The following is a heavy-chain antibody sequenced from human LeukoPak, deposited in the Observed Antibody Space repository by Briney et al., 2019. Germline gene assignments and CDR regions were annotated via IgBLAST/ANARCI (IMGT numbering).Heavy chain of an antibody. CDR2: ISYDGSDK. Sequence: PGRSLRLSCAASGSTFSKYAMHWVRQAPGKGLEWVAIISYDGSDKYYTDSVKGRFTISRDNSKNTLYLQMNSLRIEDTAVYYCAREGQSSAYDFWGQGTLVTVSS. CDR1: GSTFSKYA. CDR3: AREGQSSAYDF. V-gene: IGHV3-30*04. J-gene: IGHJ4*02. D-gene: IGHD6-25*01.